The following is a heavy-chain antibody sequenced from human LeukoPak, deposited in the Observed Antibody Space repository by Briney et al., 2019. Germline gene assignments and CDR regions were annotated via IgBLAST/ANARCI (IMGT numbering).Heavy chain of an antibody. Sequence: GGSLRLSCAASGFSFSSYWMSWVRQAPGKGLEWVANIREDGSEKYYVDSVKGRFTISRDNAKNSLYLQMNSPRGEDTTVYYCARGLVTIDYWGQGTLVTVSS. D-gene: IGHD3-16*02. CDR3: ARGLVTIDY. CDR2: IREDGSEK. J-gene: IGHJ4*02. CDR1: GFSFSSYW. V-gene: IGHV3-7*04.